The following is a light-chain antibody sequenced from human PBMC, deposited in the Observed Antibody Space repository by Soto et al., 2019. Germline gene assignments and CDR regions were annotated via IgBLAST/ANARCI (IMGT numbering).Light chain of an antibody. Sequence: QSVLTQSPSASGTPGQRVTISCSGKSSNIGMNSVNWYQQVPGAAPKLLIYSNDQRPSGVPHRISGSRSGTSASLAISELRSEDESDYYCAAWDDTLGGHVAFGGGTKLTVL. CDR3: AAWDDTLGGHVA. J-gene: IGLJ2*01. CDR1: SSNIGMNS. CDR2: SND. V-gene: IGLV1-44*01.